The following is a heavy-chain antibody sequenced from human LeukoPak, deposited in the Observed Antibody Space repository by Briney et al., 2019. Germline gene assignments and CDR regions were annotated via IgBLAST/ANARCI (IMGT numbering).Heavy chain of an antibody. Sequence: SETLSLTCTVSGGSISSSSYYWGWIRQPPGKGLEWIGSIYYSGSTNYNPSLKSRVTISVDTSKNQFSLKLSSVTAADTAVYYCARGPFGDYVDYWGQGTLVTVSS. CDR3: ARGPFGDYVDY. CDR1: GGSISSSSYY. D-gene: IGHD3-10*01. J-gene: IGHJ4*02. CDR2: IYYSGST. V-gene: IGHV4-39*07.